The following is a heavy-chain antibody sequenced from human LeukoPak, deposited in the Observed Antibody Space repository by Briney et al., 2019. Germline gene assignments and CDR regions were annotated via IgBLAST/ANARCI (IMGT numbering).Heavy chain of an antibody. D-gene: IGHD6-19*01. J-gene: IGHJ4*02. CDR1: GFSFNNYN. Sequence: KPGGSLRLSCAASGFSFNNYNMNWVRQTPGQGLEWVSSITSGSSHIYYADSVKGRFTISRDNSKNTLYLQMNSLRAEDTAVYYCANGVAGTLDYWGQGTLVTVSS. V-gene: IGHV3-21*01. CDR2: ITSGSSHI. CDR3: ANGVAGTLDY.